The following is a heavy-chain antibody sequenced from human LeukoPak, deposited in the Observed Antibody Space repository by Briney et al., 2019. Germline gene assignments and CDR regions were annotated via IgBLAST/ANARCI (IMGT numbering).Heavy chain of an antibody. CDR1: GGSITGVNL. CDR2: MYLSRTT. CDR3: AGLVGRYSNGMYYYFDY. Sequence: SGTLSLTCAVSGGSITGVNLWAWVRQPPGKGLEWVGEMYLSRTTTCNPSLRGRATISLDRSKNQVSLRLNSVTAADTALYYCAGLVGRYSNGMYYYFDYWGQGILVTVSS. J-gene: IGHJ4*02. D-gene: IGHD1-26*01. V-gene: IGHV4-4*02.